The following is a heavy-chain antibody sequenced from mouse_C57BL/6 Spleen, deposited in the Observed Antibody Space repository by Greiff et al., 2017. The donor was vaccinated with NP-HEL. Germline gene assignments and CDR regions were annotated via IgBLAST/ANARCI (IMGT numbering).Heavy chain of an antibody. D-gene: IGHD2-3*01. CDR1: GFTFSDYY. CDR3: ARESDGYFYAMDY. CDR2: INYDGSST. V-gene: IGHV5-16*01. Sequence: EVKLVESEGGLVQPGSSMKLSCTASGFTFSDYYMAWVRQVPEKGLEWVANINYDGSSTYYLDSLKSRFIISRDNAKNILYLQMSSLKSEDTATYYCARESDGYFYAMDYWGQGTSVTVSS. J-gene: IGHJ4*01.